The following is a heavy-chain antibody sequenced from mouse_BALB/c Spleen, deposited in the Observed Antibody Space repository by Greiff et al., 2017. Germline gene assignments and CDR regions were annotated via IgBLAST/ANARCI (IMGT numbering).Heavy chain of an antibody. CDR2: ISSGGNNT. J-gene: IGHJ1*01. D-gene: IGHD1-1*01. CDR1: GFTFSSYT. Sequence: EVKLVESGGGLVKPGGSLKLSCAASGFTFSSYTMSWVRQTPEKRLEWVASISSGGNNTYYSDSVKGRFTISRDNAKNNLYLQMSSLRSEDTALYYCARSRIYYGSSHWYFDVWGAGTTVTVSS. V-gene: IGHV5-9*03. CDR3: ARSRIYYGSSHWYFDV.